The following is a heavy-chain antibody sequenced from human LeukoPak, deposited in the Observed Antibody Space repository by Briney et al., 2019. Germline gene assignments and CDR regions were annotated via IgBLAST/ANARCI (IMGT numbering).Heavy chain of an antibody. V-gene: IGHV3-30*02. J-gene: IGHJ4*02. CDR3: AKDQSWGGYDSISYFDY. D-gene: IGHD5-12*01. Sequence: GGSLRLSCAASGFTFSSYGMHWVRQAPGKGLEWVAVIWYDGSNKYYADSVKGRFTISRDNSKNTLYLQMNSLRAEDTAVYYCAKDQSWGGYDSISYFDYWGQGTLVTVSS. CDR2: IWYDGSNK. CDR1: GFTFSSYG.